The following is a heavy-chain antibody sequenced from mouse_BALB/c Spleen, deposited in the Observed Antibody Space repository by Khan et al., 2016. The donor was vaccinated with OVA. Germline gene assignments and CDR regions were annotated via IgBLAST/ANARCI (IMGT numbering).Heavy chain of an antibody. CDR3: TREGVDGSSIAY. D-gene: IGHD2-3*01. CDR2: IYPSDSYT. Sequence: QVQLQQPGPELVRPGASVKLSCKASGYTFTNYWINWVRQRPGQGLEWIGIIYPSDSYTNYNQKFKDKATLTVDKSSSTAYLQLSSPTSEDSACDYRTREGVDGSSIAYWGQGTLVTVSA. CDR1: GYTFTNYW. V-gene: IGHV1-69*02. J-gene: IGHJ3*01.